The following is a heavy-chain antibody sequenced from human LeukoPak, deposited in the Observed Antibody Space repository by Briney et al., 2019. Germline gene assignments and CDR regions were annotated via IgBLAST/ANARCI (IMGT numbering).Heavy chain of an antibody. Sequence: PGGSLRLSCAASGFTFSSYAMHWVRQAPGKGLEWVAVISYDGSNKYYADSVKGRFTISRDNSKNTLYLQMNSLRAEDTAVYYCARDSTYYYDSSGFDYWGQGTLVTVSS. CDR1: GFTFSSYA. J-gene: IGHJ4*02. D-gene: IGHD3-22*01. V-gene: IGHV3-30-3*01. CDR2: ISYDGSNK. CDR3: ARDSTYYYDSSGFDY.